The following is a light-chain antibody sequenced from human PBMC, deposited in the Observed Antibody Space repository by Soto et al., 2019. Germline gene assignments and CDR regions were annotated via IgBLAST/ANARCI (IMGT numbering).Light chain of an antibody. CDR3: QQYSSYSWT. V-gene: IGKV1-5*03. CDR1: QTISSW. J-gene: IGKJ1*01. Sequence: DIQMTQSPSTLSASVGDRVTITCRASQTISSWLAWYQQKPGKAPNLLIYKASSLESGVPSRFSGSGSGTKFTITISSLQPDDFATYYCQQYSSYSWTFGQGTKVDIK. CDR2: KAS.